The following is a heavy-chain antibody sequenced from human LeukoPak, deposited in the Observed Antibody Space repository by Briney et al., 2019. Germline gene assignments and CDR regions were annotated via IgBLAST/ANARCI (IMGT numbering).Heavy chain of an antibody. CDR1: GGTFSSYA. CDR2: IIPIFGTA. Sequence: ASVKVPCKASGGTFSSYAISWVRQAPGQGLEWMGGIIPIFGTANYAQKFQGRVTITTDESTSTAYMELSSLRSEDTAVYYCAGYDSSGYYFRYWGQGTLVAVSS. J-gene: IGHJ1*01. V-gene: IGHV1-69*05. CDR3: AGYDSSGYYFRY. D-gene: IGHD3-22*01.